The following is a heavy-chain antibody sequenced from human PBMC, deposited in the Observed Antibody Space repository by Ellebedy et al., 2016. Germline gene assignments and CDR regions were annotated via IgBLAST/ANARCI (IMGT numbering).Heavy chain of an antibody. J-gene: IGHJ4*02. CDR2: ISTYNGNT. D-gene: IGHD3-10*01. CDR3: ARDSYYYGSGSYSIFDY. CDR1: GYTFTNFG. Sequence: ASVKVSCKASGYTFTNFGIAWVRQAPGQGLEWMGWISTYNGNTNYAQKLQGRVTMTTDTSTSTAYMELRSLRSDDTAVYYCARDSYYYGSGSYSIFDYWGQGTLVTVSS. V-gene: IGHV1-18*01.